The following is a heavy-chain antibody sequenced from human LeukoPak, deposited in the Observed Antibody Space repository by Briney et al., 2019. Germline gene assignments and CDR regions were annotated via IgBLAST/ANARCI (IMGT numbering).Heavy chain of an antibody. CDR3: AKDQYGEAFDI. D-gene: IGHD4-17*01. CDR2: ISGSGSAT. Sequence: GGSLRLSCAASGFTFRSYAMNWVCQAPGKGMEWVSAISGSGSATYYADSVKGRFTISRDNSKNTLYLQMNSLRAEDTAVYYCAKDQYGEAFDIWGPGTMVTVSS. V-gene: IGHV3-23*01. CDR1: GFTFRSYA. J-gene: IGHJ3*02.